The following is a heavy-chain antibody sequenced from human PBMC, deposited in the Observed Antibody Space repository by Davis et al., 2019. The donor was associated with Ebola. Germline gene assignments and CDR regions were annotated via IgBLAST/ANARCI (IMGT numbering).Heavy chain of an antibody. CDR3: ARGYSSWFDP. Sequence: MPSETLSLTCAVYGGSFSGYYWSWIRQPPGKGLEWIGEINHSGSTNYNPSLQSRVTISVDTSKNQFSLKLSSVTAADTAVYYCARGYSSWFDPWGQGTLVTVSS. CDR2: INHSGST. J-gene: IGHJ5*02. D-gene: IGHD5-18*01. V-gene: IGHV4-34*01. CDR1: GGSFSGYY.